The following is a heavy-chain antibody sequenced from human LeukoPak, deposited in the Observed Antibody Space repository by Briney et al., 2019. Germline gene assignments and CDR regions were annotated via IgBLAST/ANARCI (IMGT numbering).Heavy chain of an antibody. Sequence: PGGSLRLACAGTEFNFSSYAMSWVSQAPGEGLEWVSAISGSGGSTYYADSVKGRFTISRDNSKNTLYLQMNSLRAEDTAVYYCAKSSLPLVYVERQLWLDYWGQGTLVTVSS. CDR1: EFNFSSYA. V-gene: IGHV3-23*01. CDR2: ISGSGGST. CDR3: AKSSLPLVYVERQLWLDY. D-gene: IGHD5-18*01. J-gene: IGHJ4*02.